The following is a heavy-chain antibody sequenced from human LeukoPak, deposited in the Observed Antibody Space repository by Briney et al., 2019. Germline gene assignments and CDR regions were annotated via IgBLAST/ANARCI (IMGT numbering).Heavy chain of an antibody. Sequence: PGGSLRLSCAASGFTFSSYWMSWARQAPGKGLEWVANIKQDGSDKYYVDYVKVRFTITRDNAKNSLYLQMNTLRAEDTAVYYCARKRMADYWGQGTLVTVSS. D-gene: IGHD5-24*01. CDR3: ARKRMADY. J-gene: IGHJ4*02. CDR1: GFTFSSYW. CDR2: IKQDGSDK. V-gene: IGHV3-7*04.